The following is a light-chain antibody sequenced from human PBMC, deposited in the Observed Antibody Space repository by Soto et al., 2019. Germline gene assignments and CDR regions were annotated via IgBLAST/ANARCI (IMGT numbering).Light chain of an antibody. J-gene: IGLJ3*02. CDR1: SSDVGGYDY. CDR3: QSYDISLSGHLV. CDR2: DVN. V-gene: IGLV2-14*03. Sequence: QSALTQPASVSGSPGQSITISCTGTSSDVGGYDYVSWYQQHPGKAPKVIIYDVNNRPSGVSSRFSGSKSGNTASLSISGLQAEDEADYYCQSYDISLSGHLVFGGGTKLTVL.